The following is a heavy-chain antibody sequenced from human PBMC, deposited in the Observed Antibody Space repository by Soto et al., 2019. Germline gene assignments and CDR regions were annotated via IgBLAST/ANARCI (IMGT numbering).Heavy chain of an antibody. CDR3: ARQVTTLNWFDP. CDR1: GGSISSSSYY. CDR2: IYGRGST. V-gene: IGHV4-39*01. J-gene: IGHJ5*02. D-gene: IGHD4-17*01. Sequence: QLQLQESGPGLGKPSETLSLTCTVSGGSISSSSYYWGWIRQPPGKGLEWIGSIYGRGSTDYNPSLKSRVTISVDMSKNQSSPTLRSVAAAGMAVYYCARQVTTLNWFDPWGEGTLVTVSS.